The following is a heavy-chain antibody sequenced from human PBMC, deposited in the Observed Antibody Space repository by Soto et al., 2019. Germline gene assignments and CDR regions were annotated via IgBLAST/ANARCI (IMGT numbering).Heavy chain of an antibody. Sequence: EVQLVESGGGLVQPGGSLRLSCAASGFTFSSYAMHWVRQAPGKGLEYVSVITNNGGSTYYANSVKGRFTISRDNSKNTLYLQMGSLRTEDMAMYYCARGWFGDLGGQGTLVTVSS. CDR3: ARGWFGDL. D-gene: IGHD3-10*01. CDR2: ITNNGGST. J-gene: IGHJ4*02. CDR1: GFTFSSYA. V-gene: IGHV3-64*01.